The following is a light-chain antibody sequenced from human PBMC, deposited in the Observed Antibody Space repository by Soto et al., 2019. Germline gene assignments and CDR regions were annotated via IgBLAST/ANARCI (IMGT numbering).Light chain of an antibody. V-gene: IGKV1-39*01. J-gene: IGKJ1*01. CDR2: AAS. Sequence: DIQMTQSPSSLSASVGDRVTITCRASQSISTYLSWYQQKPGKAPKLLIFAASSLQGGVPSRFSGSGYGTDFTLTLSSLQPEDFATYPSPQRYSIPPTFGPGTKVEIK. CDR1: QSISTY. CDR3: PQRYSIPPT.